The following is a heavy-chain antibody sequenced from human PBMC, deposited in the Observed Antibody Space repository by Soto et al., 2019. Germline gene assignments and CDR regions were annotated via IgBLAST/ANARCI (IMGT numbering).Heavy chain of an antibody. CDR1: GGSVSSGSYY. V-gene: IGHV4-61*01. J-gene: IGHJ4*02. CDR2: IYYSGST. D-gene: IGHD7-27*01. CDR3: ARDDTYLGPRFDY. Sequence: QVQLQESGPGLVKPSETLSLTCTVSGGSVSSGSYYWSWIRQPPGKGLEWIGYIYYSGSTNYNPALKSRVTISVDTSKNQFSLKLSSVTAADTAVYYCARDDTYLGPRFDYWGQGTLVTVSS.